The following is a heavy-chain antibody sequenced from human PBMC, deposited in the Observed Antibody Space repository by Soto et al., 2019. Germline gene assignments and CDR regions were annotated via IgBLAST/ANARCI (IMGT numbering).Heavy chain of an antibody. J-gene: IGHJ6*02. CDR1: GYSFTSYW. Sequence: PGESLKISCKGSGYSFTSYWIGWVRQMPGKGLEWMGIIYPGDSDTRSSPSFQGQVTISADKSISTAYLQWSSLKASDTAMYYCARSPQLRFLESPYYYYGMDVWGQGTTVTVSS. CDR3: ARSPQLRFLESPYYYYGMDV. V-gene: IGHV5-51*01. CDR2: IYPGDSDT. D-gene: IGHD3-3*01.